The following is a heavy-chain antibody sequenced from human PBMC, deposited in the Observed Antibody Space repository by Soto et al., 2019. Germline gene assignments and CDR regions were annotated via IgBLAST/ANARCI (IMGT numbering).Heavy chain of an antibody. D-gene: IGHD2-2*01. Sequence: ASVKVSCKASGGTFSSYTISWVRQAPGQGLEWMGRIIPILGIANYAQKFQGRVTITADKSTSTAYMELSSLRSEDTTVYYCARDREYCSSTSCYYYYYYMDVWGKGTTVTVSS. J-gene: IGHJ6*03. CDR1: GGTFSSYT. V-gene: IGHV1-69*04. CDR3: ARDREYCSSTSCYYYYYYMDV. CDR2: IIPILGIA.